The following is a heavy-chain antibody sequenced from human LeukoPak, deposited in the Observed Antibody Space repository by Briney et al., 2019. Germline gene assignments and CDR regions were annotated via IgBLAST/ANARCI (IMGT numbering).Heavy chain of an antibody. CDR2: INPNSGGT. Sequence: SVKVSCKASVYTFTGYYMHWVRQAPGQGLEWMGWINPNSGGTNYAQKFQGRVTMTRDTSISTAYMELSRLRSDDTAVYYCARGRGDRTDYYYYYYGMDVWGQGTTVTVSS. CDR1: VYTFTGYY. D-gene: IGHD1-14*01. CDR3: ARGRGDRTDYYYYYYGMDV. J-gene: IGHJ6*02. V-gene: IGHV1-2*02.